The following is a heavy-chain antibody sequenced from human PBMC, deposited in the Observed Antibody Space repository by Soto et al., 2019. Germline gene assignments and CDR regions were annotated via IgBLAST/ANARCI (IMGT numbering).Heavy chain of an antibody. J-gene: IGHJ4*02. CDR1: GGTFSSYA. Sequence: ASVKVSCKASGGTFSSYAISWVRQAPGQGLEWMGGIIPIFGTANYAQKFQGRVTITADESTSTAYMELSSLRSEDTAVYYCARDRLPHYDSSGYLSLDYWGQGTLVTVSS. D-gene: IGHD3-22*01. CDR3: ARDRLPHYDSSGYLSLDY. CDR2: IIPIFGTA. V-gene: IGHV1-69*13.